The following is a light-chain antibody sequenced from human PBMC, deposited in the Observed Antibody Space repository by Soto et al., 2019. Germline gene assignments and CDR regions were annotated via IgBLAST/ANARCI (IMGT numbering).Light chain of an antibody. CDR2: EDN. V-gene: IGLV6-57*04. Sequence: NFMLTQPHSVSESPGKTVTISCTRSSGSIASNYVQWYQQRPGSAPTTVIYEDNQRPSGVPDRFSGSIDSSSNSASLTISGLKTEDEADYYCQSYDSSNPVVFGGWTKVTVL. CDR3: QSYDSSNPVV. J-gene: IGLJ2*01. CDR1: SGSIASNY.